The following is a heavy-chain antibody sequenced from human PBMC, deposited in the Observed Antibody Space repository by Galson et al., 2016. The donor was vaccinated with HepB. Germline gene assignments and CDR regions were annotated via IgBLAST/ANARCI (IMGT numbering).Heavy chain of an antibody. Sequence: SVKVSCKVSGYILNELAMHWVRQAPGKGLEWLGGFDPEYAKIFYAQEFKGRVIMTEDISADTAYLELSGLRSEDTALYYCAAYSASWFRNYFDHWGQGTLVTVSS. CDR2: FDPEYAKI. D-gene: IGHD6-13*01. CDR3: AAYSASWFRNYFDH. V-gene: IGHV1-24*01. CDR1: GYILNELA. J-gene: IGHJ4*02.